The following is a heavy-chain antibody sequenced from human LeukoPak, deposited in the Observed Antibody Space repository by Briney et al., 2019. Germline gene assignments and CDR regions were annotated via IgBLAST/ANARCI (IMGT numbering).Heavy chain of an antibody. Sequence: SETLSLTCTVSGGSISSYYWSWIRQPPGKGLEWIGYIYYSGSTNYNPSLKSRVTISVDTSKNQFSLKLSSVTAADTAVYYCASGYSSSWKVDYYFDYWGQGTLVTVSS. V-gene: IGHV4-59*01. J-gene: IGHJ4*02. CDR2: IYYSGST. CDR3: ASGYSSSWKVDYYFDY. D-gene: IGHD6-13*01. CDR1: GGSISSYY.